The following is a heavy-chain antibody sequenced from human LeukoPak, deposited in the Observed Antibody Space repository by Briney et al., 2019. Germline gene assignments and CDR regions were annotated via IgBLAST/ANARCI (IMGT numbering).Heavy chain of an antibody. CDR3: ARGSIRYDFWSGYSNYYYYMDV. D-gene: IGHD3-3*01. CDR2: IYYSGST. J-gene: IGHJ6*03. CDR1: GGSIGSSSYY. Sequence: SETLSLTCTVSGGSIGSSSYYWSWIRQPPGTGLEWIGYIYYSGSTNYNPSLKSRVTISVDTSKNQFSLKLSSVTAADTAVYYCARGSIRYDFWSGYSNYYYYMDVWGKGTTVTVSS. V-gene: IGHV4-61*01.